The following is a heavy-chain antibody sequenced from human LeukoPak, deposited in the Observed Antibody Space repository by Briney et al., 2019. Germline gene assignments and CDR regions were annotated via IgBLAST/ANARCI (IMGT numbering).Heavy chain of an antibody. CDR1: GGSISSGGYY. J-gene: IGHJ4*02. Sequence: SQTLSLTCSVSGGSISSGGYYWSWIRQHPGKGLEWIGYIDYSGSTYYNPSLRSRVTIPVDTSKNQFSLKLSSVTAADTAVYYCAREASGYCSSTSCSGYWGQGTLVTVSS. D-gene: IGHD2-2*01. V-gene: IGHV4-31*03. CDR3: AREASGYCSSTSCSGY. CDR2: IDYSGST.